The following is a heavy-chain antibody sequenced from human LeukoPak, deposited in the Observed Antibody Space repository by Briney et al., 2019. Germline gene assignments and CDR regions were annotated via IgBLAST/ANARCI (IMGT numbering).Heavy chain of an antibody. V-gene: IGHV3-23*01. Sequence: GGTLRLSCAASGFTFSSYGMNWVRLAPGQGLEWISSISGSGGSTYHADSVKGRFTISRDNSKNTLYLQMNSLRAEDTAVYYCAKDLPYYYDSSGYYPYYFDYWGQGTLVTVSS. J-gene: IGHJ4*02. CDR1: GFTFSSYG. CDR3: AKDLPYYYDSSGYYPYYFDY. CDR2: ISGSGGST. D-gene: IGHD3-22*01.